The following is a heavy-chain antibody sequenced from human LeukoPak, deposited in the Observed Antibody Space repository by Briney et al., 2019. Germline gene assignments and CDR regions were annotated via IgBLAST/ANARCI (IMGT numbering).Heavy chain of an antibody. V-gene: IGHV1-2*02. CDR2: INPNSGGT. J-gene: IGHJ4*02. D-gene: IGHD2-8*01. CDR1: GYTFTGYY. Sequence: ASVKVSCKASGYTFTGYYMHWVRQAPGQGLEWMGWINPNSGGTNYAQKFQGRVTMTRDTSISTAYMELSRLRSDDTAVYYCARGSAGLGYCTNGVCYEPPFGYWGQGTLVTVSS. CDR3: ARGSAGLGYCTNGVCYEPPFGY.